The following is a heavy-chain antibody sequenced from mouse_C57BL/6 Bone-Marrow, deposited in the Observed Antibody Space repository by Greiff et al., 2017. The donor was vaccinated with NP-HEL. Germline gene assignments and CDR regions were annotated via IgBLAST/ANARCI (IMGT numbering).Heavy chain of an antibody. CDR2: IYPGNSDT. V-gene: IGHV1-5*01. D-gene: IGHD1-1*01. CDR1: GYTFTSYW. J-gene: IGHJ2*01. CDR3: TREEGNIYYYGSSPYYFDY. Sequence: EVQVVESGTVLARPGASVKMSCKTSGYTFTSYWMHWVKQRPGQGLEWIGAIYPGNSDTSYNQKFKGKAKLTAVTSASTAYMELSSLTNEDSAVYYCTREEGNIYYYGSSPYYFDYWGQGTTLTVSS.